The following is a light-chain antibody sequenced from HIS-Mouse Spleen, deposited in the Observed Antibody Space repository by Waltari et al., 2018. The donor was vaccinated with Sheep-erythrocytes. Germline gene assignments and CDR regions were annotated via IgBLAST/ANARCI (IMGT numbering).Light chain of an antibody. CDR2: DVS. CDR1: SSDVGGYNY. Sequence: QSALTQPRSVSGSPGQSVTISCTGTSSDVGGYNYVSWYQQHPGKAPKLMIYDVSKRPSGVSNRLSGSKSGTTASLTISGLQAEDEADYYCCSYAGSSTPWVFGGGTKLTVL. CDR3: CSYAGSSTPWV. V-gene: IGLV2-11*01. J-gene: IGLJ3*02.